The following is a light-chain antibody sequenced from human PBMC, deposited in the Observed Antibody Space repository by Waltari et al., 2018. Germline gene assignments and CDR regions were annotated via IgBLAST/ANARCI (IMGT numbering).Light chain of an antibody. CDR1: QSVSSSY. CDR2: GAS. V-gene: IGKV3-20*01. CDR3: QQYGSSPCT. Sequence: EIVLTQSPGILSLSPAERATLSCRASQSVSSSYVAWYQQKPGQAPRLLIYGASSRATGISDRFSGSGSGTDFTLTISRLEPEDFAVYYCQQYGSSPCTFGQGTKLEIK. J-gene: IGKJ2*02.